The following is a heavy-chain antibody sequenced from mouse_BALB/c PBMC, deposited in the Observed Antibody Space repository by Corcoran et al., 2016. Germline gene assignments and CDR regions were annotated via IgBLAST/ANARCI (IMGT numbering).Heavy chain of an antibody. CDR1: GYSFTGYT. V-gene: IGHV1-18*01. Sequence: EVQLQQTGPELVKPGASMQISCKASGYSFTGYTMNWVKQSHGKNLERIGLINPYNGGTSYNQKFKGKATLTGDKSSSTAYMELLSLTSEDSAVYYCARDGNYAWFAYWGQGTLVTVSA. CDR3: ARDGNYAWFAY. CDR2: INPYNGGT. D-gene: IGHD2-1*01. J-gene: IGHJ3*01.